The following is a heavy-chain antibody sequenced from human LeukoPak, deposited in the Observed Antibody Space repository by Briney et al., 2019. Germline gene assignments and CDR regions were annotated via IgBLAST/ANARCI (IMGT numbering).Heavy chain of an antibody. D-gene: IGHD5-12*01. J-gene: IGHJ4*02. V-gene: IGHV1-69*01. CDR3: ARSEADIVATIVDY. Sequence: ASVKVSCKASGGTFSSYAISWVRQAPGQGLEWMGGIITIFGTANYAQKFQGRVTITADESTSTAYMELSSLRSEDTAVYYCARSEADIVATIVDYWGQGTLVTVSS. CDR1: GGTFSSYA. CDR2: IITIFGTA.